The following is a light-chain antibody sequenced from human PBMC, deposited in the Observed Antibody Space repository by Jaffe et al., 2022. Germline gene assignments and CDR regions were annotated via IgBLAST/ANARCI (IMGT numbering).Light chain of an antibody. CDR3: QQYYSTPFT. V-gene: IGKV1-NL1*01. J-gene: IGKJ3*01. CDR1: QGISNS. CDR2: AAS. Sequence: DIQMTQSPSSLSASVGDRVTITCRASQGISNSLAWYQQKPGKAPMLLLYAASRLESGVPSRFSGSGSGTDYTLTISSLQPADFATYYCQQYYSTPFTFGPGTKVDIK.